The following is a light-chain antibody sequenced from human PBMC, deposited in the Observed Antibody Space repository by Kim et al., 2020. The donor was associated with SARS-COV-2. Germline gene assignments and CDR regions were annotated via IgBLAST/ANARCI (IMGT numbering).Light chain of an antibody. J-gene: IGLJ1*01. CDR1: SSDVGSYNL. CDR2: EVS. Sequence: GQSITISCTGTSSDVGSYNLVSWYQQHPGKALKLMIYEVSKRPSGVSNRFSGSKSGNTASLTISGLQAEDEADYYCCSYAGSSTYVFGTGTKVTVL. V-gene: IGLV2-23*02. CDR3: CSYAGSSTYV.